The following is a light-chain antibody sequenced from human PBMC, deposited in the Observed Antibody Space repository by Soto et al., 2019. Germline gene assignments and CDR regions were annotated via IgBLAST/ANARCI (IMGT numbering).Light chain of an antibody. CDR3: QQFNSYPLT. J-gene: IGKJ4*01. CDR2: DGS. Sequence: AIQLTQSPSSLSASVGDRVTITCRASQGISSALAWYQQKPGKAPKLMIYDGSSLERGVPSRVSGSGSGTDFTLTISSLQPEDFATYYCQQFNSYPLTFGGGTKVEIK. V-gene: IGKV1-13*02. CDR1: QGISSA.